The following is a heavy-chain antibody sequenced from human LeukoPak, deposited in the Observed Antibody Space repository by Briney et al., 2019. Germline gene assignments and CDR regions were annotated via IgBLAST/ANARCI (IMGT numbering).Heavy chain of an antibody. J-gene: IGHJ6*03. CDR2: ISYDGSNK. Sequence: GGSLRLSCAASGFTFSSYAMHWVRQAPGKGLEWVAVISYDGSNKYYADSVKGRFTISRDNSKNTLYLQMNSLRAEDTAVYYCARALRYYYDSSGYYYYYYMDVWGKGTTVTVSS. D-gene: IGHD3-22*01. V-gene: IGHV3-30-3*01. CDR3: ARALRYYYDSSGYYYYYYMDV. CDR1: GFTFSSYA.